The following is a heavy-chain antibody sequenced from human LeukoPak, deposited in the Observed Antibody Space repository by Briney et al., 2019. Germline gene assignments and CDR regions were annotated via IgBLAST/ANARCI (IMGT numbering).Heavy chain of an antibody. CDR2: IYYSGST. J-gene: IGHJ4*02. D-gene: IGHD6-13*01. V-gene: IGHV4-39*01. Sequence: SETLSLTCTVSGGSISSSSYYWGWIRQPPGKGLEWIGSIYYSGSTYYNPSLKSRVTISVDTSKNQFSLKLSSVTAADTAVYYCARGLGSWYDFDYWGQGTLVTVSS. CDR1: GGSISSSSYY. CDR3: ARGLGSWYDFDY.